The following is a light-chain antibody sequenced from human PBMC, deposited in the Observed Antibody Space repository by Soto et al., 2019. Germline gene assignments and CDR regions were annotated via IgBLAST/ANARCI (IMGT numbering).Light chain of an antibody. V-gene: IGLV2-11*01. CDR1: SGDVSAYNY. Sequence: QSVLTQPRSLSGSPGQSVTISCTGTSGDVSAYNYVAWYRQRAGGPPELMIYDVTKRASGVPDRVSDSKSGNTAFMTISGPDSEDEADYYCWSYAGSYLWVFGGGTKLTVL. CDR3: WSYAGSYLWV. J-gene: IGLJ3*02. CDR2: DVT.